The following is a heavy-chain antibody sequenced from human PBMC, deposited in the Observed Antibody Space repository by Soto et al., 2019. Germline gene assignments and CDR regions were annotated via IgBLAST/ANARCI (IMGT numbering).Heavy chain of an antibody. CDR3: ARRGYYYYYMDV. J-gene: IGHJ6*03. CDR2: IYYSGST. Sequence: SETLSLTCTVSGCSISSYYWSWIRQPPGKGLEWIGYIYYSGSTNYNPSLKSRVTISVDTSKNQFSLKLSSVTAADTAVYYCARRGYYYYYMDVWGKGTTVTVSS. D-gene: IGHD1-26*01. CDR1: GCSISSYY. V-gene: IGHV4-59*08.